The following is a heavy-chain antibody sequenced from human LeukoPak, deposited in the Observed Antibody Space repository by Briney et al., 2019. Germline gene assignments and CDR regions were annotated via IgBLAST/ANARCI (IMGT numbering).Heavy chain of an antibody. CDR3: ARGRSVYYLDY. V-gene: IGHV1-2*02. CDR1: GYTFSGYY. Sequence: GASVKVSCKASGYTFSGYYMHWVRQAPGQGLEWMGWINPNSGGTNYAQKFQGRVTMTSDTSINTAYMELTRLRSDDTAVYYCARGRSVYYLDYWGQGTLVTVSS. D-gene: IGHD5/OR15-5a*01. CDR2: INPNSGGT. J-gene: IGHJ4*02.